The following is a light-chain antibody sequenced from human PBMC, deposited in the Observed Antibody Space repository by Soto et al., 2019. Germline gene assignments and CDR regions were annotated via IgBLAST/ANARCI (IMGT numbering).Light chain of an antibody. Sequence: DIQMTQSPSSLSAFVGDRVTITCRTSQPISDYLNWYQQKPGKAPSLLIYTASTLQTGVPSRFSGSGSGTHFTLTISSVHPEDFATYYCQQSYNTPRTFGQGTKVEIK. CDR1: QPISDY. V-gene: IGKV1-39*01. J-gene: IGKJ1*01. CDR2: TAS. CDR3: QQSYNTPRT.